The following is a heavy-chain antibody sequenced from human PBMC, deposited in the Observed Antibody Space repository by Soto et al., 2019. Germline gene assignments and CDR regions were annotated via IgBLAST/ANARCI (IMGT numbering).Heavy chain of an antibody. CDR3: ATVHNTSRSFDY. CDR2: TGATGRTT. CDR1: GFTFNIYA. J-gene: IGHJ4*02. V-gene: IGHV3-23*01. Sequence: GGSLRLSCAASGFTFNIYAMTWVRQAPGEGLEWVSTTGATGRTTYYSDAVKGRFTVSRDNSKNTLDLQMSNLRAEDTAVYYCATVHNTSRSFDYWGQGTLVTVSS. D-gene: IGHD1-20*01.